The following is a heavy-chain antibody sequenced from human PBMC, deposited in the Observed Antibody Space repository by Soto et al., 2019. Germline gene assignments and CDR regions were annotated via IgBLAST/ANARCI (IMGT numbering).Heavy chain of an antibody. Sequence: ASVKVSCKASGYTFTGYYMHWVRQAPGQGLEWMGWINPNSGGTNYAQKFQGWVTMTRDTSISTAYMVLSRLRSDDTAVYYCARANDILTGRDWFDPWGQGTLVTVSS. CDR1: GYTFTGYY. D-gene: IGHD3-9*01. CDR2: INPNSGGT. CDR3: ARANDILTGRDWFDP. J-gene: IGHJ5*02. V-gene: IGHV1-2*04.